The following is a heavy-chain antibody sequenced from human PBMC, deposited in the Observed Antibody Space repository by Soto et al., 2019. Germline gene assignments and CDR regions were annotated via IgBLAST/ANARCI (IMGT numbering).Heavy chain of an antibody. CDR2: INPDNGKT. CDR1: GYTFTNFD. CDR3: ARLSAQKWNNWFDP. Sequence: ASVKVSCKASGYTFTNFDLHWVRQAPGQGLEWMGKINPDNGKTVYAQTFQGRVTMTRDTSMSTAYMELSGLRSEDTAVYFCARLSAQKWNNWFDPWGQGTPVTVSS. J-gene: IGHJ5*02. V-gene: IGHV1-8*01. D-gene: IGHD1-26*01.